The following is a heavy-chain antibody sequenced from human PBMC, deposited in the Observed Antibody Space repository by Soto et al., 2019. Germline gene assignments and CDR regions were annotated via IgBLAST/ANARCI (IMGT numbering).Heavy chain of an antibody. CDR2: IFFNGGA. J-gene: IGHJ5*02. Sequence: SETLSLTCTVSGGSLSSTTYYWAWIRQPPGKVLEWIGSIFFNGGAYYTPSLESRVTISVDTSKKKLSLRLRSVTAADTAVDYCARQSRCSFGPGWFDTCGEGGLVTVSS. CDR1: GGSLSSTTYY. D-gene: IGHD3-16*01. CDR3: ARQSRCSFGPGWFDT. V-gene: IGHV4-39*01.